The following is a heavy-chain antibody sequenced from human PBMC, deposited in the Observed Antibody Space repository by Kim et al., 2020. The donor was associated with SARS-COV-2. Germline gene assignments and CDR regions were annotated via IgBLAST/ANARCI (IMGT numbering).Heavy chain of an antibody. CDR3: ATGVGDY. CDR1: GGSFSGYY. Sequence: SETLSLTCAVYGGSFSGYYWSWIRQSPGKGLEWIGEINHSGSTNYNPSLKSRVTISVDTSKNQFSLRLSSVTAADTAVYYCATGVGDYWGQGTLVTVSS. J-gene: IGHJ4*02. D-gene: IGHD1-26*01. CDR2: INHSGST. V-gene: IGHV4-34*01.